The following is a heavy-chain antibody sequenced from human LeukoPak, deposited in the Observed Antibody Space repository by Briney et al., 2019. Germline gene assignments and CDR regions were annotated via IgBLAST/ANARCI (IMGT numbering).Heavy chain of an antibody. D-gene: IGHD2-2*02. CDR2: IRYDGSNK. CDR3: AKDQGSCSGTSCYTALYYYYYMDV. V-gene: IGHV3-30*02. J-gene: IGHJ6*03. Sequence: GGSLRLSCAASGFTFSSYGMHWVRQAPGKGLEWVAFIRYDGSNKYYADSVKGRFTISRDNSKNTLYLQMNSLRAEDTAVYCCAKDQGSCSGTSCYTALYYYYYMDVWGKGTTVTVSS. CDR1: GFTFSSYG.